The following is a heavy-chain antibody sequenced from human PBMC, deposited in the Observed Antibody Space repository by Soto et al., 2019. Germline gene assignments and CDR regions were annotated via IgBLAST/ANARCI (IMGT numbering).Heavy chain of an antibody. V-gene: IGHV4-31*03. CDR3: VGEGGGGSCRGGIEVCFDP. D-gene: IGHD2-15*01. CDR2: IYYSGST. CDR1: GGSIRSGGYY. J-gene: IGHJ5*02. Sequence: VQLQESGPGLVKPSQTLSLTCTVSGGSIRSGGYYGSWIRPHPGQGLEWTGYIYYSGSTYYNPSLKTRVNISVDTTKNQFSLKLSSVTAADTAVYYCVGEGGGGSCRGGIEVCFDPEDHGSLVAVS.